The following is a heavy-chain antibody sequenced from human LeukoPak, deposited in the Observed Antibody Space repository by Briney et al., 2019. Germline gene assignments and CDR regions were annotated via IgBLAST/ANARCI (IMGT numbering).Heavy chain of an antibody. CDR1: GFTFSNYG. Sequence: PGGSLRLSCAASGFTFSNYGMSWVRQGPGKGLEWVSAISVSVDSTIYADFVKGRFTISRDNSKNTLFLQMNSLRAEDTAIYFCAKKGARRGQQVARGFDYWGQGALITVSS. V-gene: IGHV3-23*01. J-gene: IGHJ4*02. CDR3: AKKGARRGQQVARGFDY. D-gene: IGHD6-13*01. CDR2: ISVSVDST.